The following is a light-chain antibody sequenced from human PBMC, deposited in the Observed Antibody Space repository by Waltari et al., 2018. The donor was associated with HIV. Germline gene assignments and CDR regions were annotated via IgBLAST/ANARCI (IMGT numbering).Light chain of an antibody. CDR1: TSNNGSNN. CDR3: ASWDDSLGGYWI. J-gene: IGLJ2*01. V-gene: IGLV1-47*02. CDR2: STD. Sequence: QSVVTQPPSASGTLGPRVTISCSGGTSNNGSNNVYWYQHLPGTSPQLLIYSTDPRPAGVTDRISGSKSGPSASLAISGLRSEDEADYYCASWDDSLGGYWIFGGGTNLTVL.